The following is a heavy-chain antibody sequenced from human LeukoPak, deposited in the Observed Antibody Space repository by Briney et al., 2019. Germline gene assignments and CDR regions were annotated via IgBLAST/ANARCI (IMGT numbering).Heavy chain of an antibody. J-gene: IGHJ4*02. CDR1: GFTFSSYA. CDR3: ARSRWGSGSYQTDTYYFDY. V-gene: IGHV3-64*01. Sequence: PGGSLRLSCAASGFTFSSYAMHWVRQAPGKGLEYVSAISSNGGSTYYANSVKGRFTISRDNSKNTLYLQMGSLRAEDMAVYYCARSRWGSGSYQTDTYYFDYWGQGTLVTVSS. CDR2: ISSNGGST. D-gene: IGHD3-10*01.